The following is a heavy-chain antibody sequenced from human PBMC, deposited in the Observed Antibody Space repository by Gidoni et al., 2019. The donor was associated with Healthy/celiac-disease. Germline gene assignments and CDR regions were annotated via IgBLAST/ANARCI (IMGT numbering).Heavy chain of an antibody. Sequence: QVQLVQSGAEVEKPGASVKVSCRASGYTVTSYDINWVRQATGQGLEWMGWMNPNSGNTGYAQKFQGRVTMTRNTSISTAYMELSSLRSEDTAVYYCARVYYDFWSGSNYFDYWGQGTLVTVSS. V-gene: IGHV1-8*01. CDR2: MNPNSGNT. D-gene: IGHD3-3*01. CDR3: ARVYYDFWSGSNYFDY. CDR1: GYTVTSYD. J-gene: IGHJ4*02.